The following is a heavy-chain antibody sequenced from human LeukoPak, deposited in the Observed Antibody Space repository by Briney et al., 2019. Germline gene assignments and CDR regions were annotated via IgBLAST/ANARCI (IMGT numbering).Heavy chain of an antibody. Sequence: GGSLRLSYAASGFTFSDYYMSWIRKAPGKGLEWLSYINIGGTNTHYAVSVKGRFTISRDNAKKSLYLEMNNLGAEDTAVYYCATDGAGFDTWGQGVLVTVSS. V-gene: IGHV3-11*01. CDR1: GFTFSDYY. CDR3: ATDGAGFDT. CDR2: INIGGTNT. J-gene: IGHJ5*02.